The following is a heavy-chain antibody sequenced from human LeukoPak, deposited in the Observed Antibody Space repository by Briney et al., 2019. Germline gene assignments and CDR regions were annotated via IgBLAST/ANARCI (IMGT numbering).Heavy chain of an antibody. CDR3: AKDSGTAGDSAIVTYHFDL. Sequence: GGSLRLSCSASGFSLSNYGMHWVRQTPGKGLEWVALISYDGNNEWYVDSVKGRFTISRDNSKNTLDLVMNSLRPEDTAVYFCAKDSGTAGDSAIVTYHFDLWGQGTLVSVSS. CDR1: GFSLSNYG. CDR2: ISYDGNNE. V-gene: IGHV3-30*18. D-gene: IGHD5-18*01. J-gene: IGHJ4*02.